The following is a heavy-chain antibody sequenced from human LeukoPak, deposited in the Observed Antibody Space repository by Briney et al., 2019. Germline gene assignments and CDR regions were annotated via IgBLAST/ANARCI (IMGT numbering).Heavy chain of an antibody. V-gene: IGHV3-23*01. CDR3: AKSAYYDSSGFYREYYFDH. CDR2: ISGGGGST. CDR1: EFTFSHYA. J-gene: IGHJ4*02. Sequence: GGSLRLSCAASEFTFSHYAMSWVRQAPGKGLEWVSSISGGGGSTYYADSVKGRFTISRDNSKNTLFLQMSSLTAGDTAVYYCAKSAYYDSSGFYREYYFDHWGQGTLVTVSS. D-gene: IGHD3-22*01.